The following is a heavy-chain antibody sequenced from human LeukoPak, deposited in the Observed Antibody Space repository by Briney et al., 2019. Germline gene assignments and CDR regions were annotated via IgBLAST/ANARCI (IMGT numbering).Heavy chain of an antibody. CDR2: INHSGST. V-gene: IGHV4-34*01. CDR1: GGSFSGYY. J-gene: IGHJ4*02. D-gene: IGHD3-22*01. Sequence: SETLSLTCAVYGGSFSGYYCSWIRQPPGKGLEWIGEINHSGSTNYNPSLKSRVTISVDTSKNQFSLKLSSVTAADTAVYYCARDVAYYYDSSGYYDYWGQGTLVTVSS. CDR3: ARDVAYYYDSSGYYDY.